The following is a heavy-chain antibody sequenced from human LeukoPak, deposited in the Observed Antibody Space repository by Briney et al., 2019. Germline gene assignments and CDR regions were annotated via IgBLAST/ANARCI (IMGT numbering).Heavy chain of an antibody. CDR3: AREIGRGTGTFEY. CDR2: IYTSGST. CDR1: GGSISSGSYY. Sequence: PSETLSLTCTVSGGSISSGSYYWSWMRQPAGKGREWIGRIYTSGSTNYNPSLKSRVTISVDTSKNQFSLKLSSVTAADTAVYYYAREIGRGTGTFEYWGQGTLVTVSS. J-gene: IGHJ4*02. D-gene: IGHD3-10*01. V-gene: IGHV4-61*02.